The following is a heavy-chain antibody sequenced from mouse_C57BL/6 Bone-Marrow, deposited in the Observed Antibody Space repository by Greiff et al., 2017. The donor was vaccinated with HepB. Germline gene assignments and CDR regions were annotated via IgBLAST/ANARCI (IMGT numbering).Heavy chain of an antibody. D-gene: IGHD3-1*01. Sequence: VKLVESGAELVRPGASVKLSCKASGYTFTDYYINWVKQRPGQGLEWIARIYPGSGNTYYNEKFKGKATLTAEKSSSTAYMQLSSLTSEDSAVYFCARSGYYFDYWGQGTTLTVSS. J-gene: IGHJ2*01. CDR1: GYTFTDYY. CDR2: IYPGSGNT. CDR3: ARSGYYFDY. V-gene: IGHV1-76*01.